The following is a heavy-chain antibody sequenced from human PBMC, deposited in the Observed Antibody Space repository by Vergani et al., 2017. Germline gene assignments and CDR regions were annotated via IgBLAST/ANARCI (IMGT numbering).Heavy chain of an antibody. CDR2: IYYSGFT. J-gene: IGHJ1*01. CDR1: GGSISSDNYY. CDR3: ASDSGGDSEYLQH. V-gene: IGHV4-30-4*01. D-gene: IGHD1-26*01. Sequence: QVQLQESGPGLVKPSQTLSLTCTVSGGSISSDNYYWSWIRQPPGKGLEWIGYIYYSGFTYYNPSLKSRVSISVDPSKNQFSLKLSCVTAADTAVYYCASDSGGDSEYLQHWGQGTLVTVSS.